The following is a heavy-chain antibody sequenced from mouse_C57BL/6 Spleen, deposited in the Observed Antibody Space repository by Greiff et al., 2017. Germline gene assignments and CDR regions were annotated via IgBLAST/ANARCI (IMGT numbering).Heavy chain of an antibody. CDR2: INPGSGGT. D-gene: IGHD1-1*01. Sequence: QVQLQQSGAELVRPGTSVKVSCKASGYAFTNYLIEWVKQRPGQGLEWIGVINPGSGGTNYNEKFKGKATLTADKSSSTAYMQLSSLTSEDSAVDFCARRGYYGSSWYFDVWGKGTTVTVSS. V-gene: IGHV1-54*01. CDR3: ARRGYYGSSWYFDV. J-gene: IGHJ1*03. CDR1: GYAFTNYL.